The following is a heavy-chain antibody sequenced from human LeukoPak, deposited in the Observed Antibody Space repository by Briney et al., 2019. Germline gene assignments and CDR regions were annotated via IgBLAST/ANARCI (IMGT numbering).Heavy chain of an antibody. Sequence: PSETLSLTCTVSGGSISSSSYYWGWIRQPPGKGLEWIGSIYYSGSTYYNPSLKSRITISVGTSRNQFSLKLRSVTAADTAVYYCARDNYDFWSAYRNWGQGTLVTVSS. D-gene: IGHD3-3*01. CDR2: IYYSGST. J-gene: IGHJ4*02. CDR1: GGSISSSSYY. CDR3: ARDNYDFWSAYRN. V-gene: IGHV4-39*07.